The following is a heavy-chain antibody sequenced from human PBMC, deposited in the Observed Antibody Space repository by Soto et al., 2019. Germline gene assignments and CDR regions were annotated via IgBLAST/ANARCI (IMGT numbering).Heavy chain of an antibody. CDR1: GYTLTELS. CDR3: ATDIRFLEWLLIFEY. J-gene: IGHJ4*02. V-gene: IGHV1-24*01. CDR2: FDPEDGET. Sequence: ASVKVSCKVSGYTLTELSMHWVRQAPGKGLEWMGGFDPEDGETIYAQKFQGRVTMTEDTSTDTAYMELSSLRSEDTAVYYCATDIRFLEWLLIFEYWGQGSLVTVAS. D-gene: IGHD3-3*01.